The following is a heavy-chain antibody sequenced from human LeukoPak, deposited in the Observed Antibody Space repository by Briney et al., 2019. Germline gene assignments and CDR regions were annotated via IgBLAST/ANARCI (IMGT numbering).Heavy chain of an antibody. Sequence: SETLSLTCTVSGGSISSDYWSWIRQPPGKGLEWIGYIYYRGSTNYNPSLKSRVTISVDTSKNQFSLKLSSVTAADTAVYYCARLQYYFDYWGQGTLVTVSS. CDR3: ARLQYYFDY. CDR1: GGSISSDY. V-gene: IGHV4-59*08. CDR2: IYYRGST. J-gene: IGHJ4*02.